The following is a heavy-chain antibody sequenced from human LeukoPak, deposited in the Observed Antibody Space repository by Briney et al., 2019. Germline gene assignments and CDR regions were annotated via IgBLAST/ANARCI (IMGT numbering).Heavy chain of an antibody. D-gene: IGHD3-10*01. Sequence: SQTLSLTCAISGDSVSSNSAAWNWIRQSQSRGLEWLERTYYRSKWYNDYAVSVKSRIIINPDTSENQFSLQLNSVTPEDTAVYYCARDRGTYYFDYWGQGTLVSVSS. J-gene: IGHJ4*02. CDR3: ARDRGTYYFDY. CDR1: GDSVSSNSAA. V-gene: IGHV6-1*01. CDR2: TYYRSKWYN.